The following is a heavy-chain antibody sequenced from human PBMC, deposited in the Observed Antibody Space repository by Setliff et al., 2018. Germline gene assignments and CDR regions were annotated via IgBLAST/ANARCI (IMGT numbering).Heavy chain of an antibody. D-gene: IGHD3-3*01. V-gene: IGHV4-61*02. CDR3: ARAFTYYNFWSGYGYGMDV. J-gene: IGHJ6*02. CDR2: IYTSGST. CDR1: GGSISSGSYY. Sequence: SETLSLTCTVSGGSISSGSYYWSWIRQPAGKGLEWIGRIYTSGSTNYNPSLKSRVTISVDTSKNQFSLNLSSVTAADTAVYYCARAFTYYNFWSGYGYGMDVWGQGTTVTVSS.